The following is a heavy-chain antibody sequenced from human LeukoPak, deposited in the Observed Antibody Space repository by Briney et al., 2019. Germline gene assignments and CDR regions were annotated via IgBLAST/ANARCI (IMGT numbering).Heavy chain of an antibody. D-gene: IGHD2-15*01. CDR1: GNTFTHYW. CDR2: IYSGDSDT. J-gene: IGHJ4*02. Sequence: GESLKISCEGSGNTFTHYWIAWVRQMPGKGLEWMGIIYSGDSDTRYSPSFQGQVTISADKSISTAYLQWSSLKASDTAMYYCSRVVGGNYYDDGGQGTLVTVSS. V-gene: IGHV5-51*01. CDR3: SRVVGGNYYDD.